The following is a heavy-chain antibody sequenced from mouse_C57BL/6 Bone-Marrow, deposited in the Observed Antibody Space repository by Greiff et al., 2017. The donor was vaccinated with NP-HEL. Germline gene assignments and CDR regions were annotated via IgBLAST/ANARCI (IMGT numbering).Heavy chain of an antibody. D-gene: IGHD3-3*01. Sequence: EVQLQQSGPELVKPGASLPLSFPASGYTFTDYYMNWVKQSHGKSLEWIGDINPNNGGPLCNQKFKGTATLTVAKSSSTAYMELRSLTSEDSAVDDCARGGGTGDDWGQGTTLTVAS. CDR3: ARGGGTGDD. J-gene: IGHJ2*01. V-gene: IGHV1-26*01. CDR1: GYTFTDYY. CDR2: INPNNGGP.